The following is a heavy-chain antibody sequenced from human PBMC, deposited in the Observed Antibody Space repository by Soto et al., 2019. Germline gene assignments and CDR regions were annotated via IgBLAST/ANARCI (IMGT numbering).Heavy chain of an antibody. CDR1: GGSFSGYY. CDR2: INHSGST. J-gene: IGHJ6*03. D-gene: IGHD5-12*01. CDR3: ARGYKATTYYYYYYMDV. Sequence: PSETLSLTCAVYGGSFSGYYWSWIRQPPGKGLEWIGEINHSGSTNYNPSLKSRVTISVDTSKNQFSLKLSSVTAADTAVYYCARGYKATTYYYYYYMDVWGKGTTVTVSS. V-gene: IGHV4-34*01.